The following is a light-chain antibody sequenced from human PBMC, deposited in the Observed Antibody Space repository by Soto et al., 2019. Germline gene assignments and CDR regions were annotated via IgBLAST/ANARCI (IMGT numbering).Light chain of an antibody. CDR3: QQYDSSPYT. CDR1: QSVSNNY. J-gene: IGKJ2*01. CDR2: GAS. V-gene: IGKV3-20*01. Sequence: EIVLTQSPGTLSLSPGERATLSCRASQSVSNNYLAWYQQKPGQAPRLLIYGASSRATGIPDRFSGSGSGTDFTLIISRLEPEDFAGYYCQQYDSSPYTFGQGTKVDIK.